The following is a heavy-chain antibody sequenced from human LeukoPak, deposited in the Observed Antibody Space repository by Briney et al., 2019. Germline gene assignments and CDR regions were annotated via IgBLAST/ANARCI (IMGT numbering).Heavy chain of an antibody. Sequence: PSETLSLTCTVSGDSISNYYWSWIRQPAGKGLEWIGRIYTSGSTNYNPSLKSRVTMSVDTSKNQFSLKLSSVTAADTAVYYCARPGYYYDSSAYYSDYWGQGTLVTVSS. V-gene: IGHV4-4*07. CDR2: IYTSGST. CDR1: GDSISNYY. CDR3: ARPGYYYDSSAYYSDY. D-gene: IGHD3-22*01. J-gene: IGHJ4*02.